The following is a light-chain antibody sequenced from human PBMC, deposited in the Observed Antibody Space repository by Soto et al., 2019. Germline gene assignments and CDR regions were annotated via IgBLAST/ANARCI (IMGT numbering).Light chain of an antibody. Sequence: AIRMTQSQSSFSASTGDRVTITCRASQAISTYLAWFQQKPGKAPKLLIYAASTLQSGVPSRFSGSVSGTDFTLTISSLQSEDFATYDCQQYYSYPLTFGGGTKVEIK. J-gene: IGKJ4*01. V-gene: IGKV1-8*01. CDR2: AAS. CDR1: QAISTY. CDR3: QQYYSYPLT.